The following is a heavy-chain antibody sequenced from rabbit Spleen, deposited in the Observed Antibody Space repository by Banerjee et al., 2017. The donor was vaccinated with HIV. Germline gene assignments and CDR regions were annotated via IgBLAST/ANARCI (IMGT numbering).Heavy chain of an antibody. CDR3: ARDAGSGDYIDGYFNL. Sequence: QLVESGGGLVQPGGSLKLSCKASGFTLSSYYMNWVRQAPGKGLEWIGYIDPVFGITYYASWVNGRFSISRENAQNTVFLQMTSLTVADTATYFCARDAGSGDYIDGYFNLWGPGTLVTVS. D-gene: IGHD8-1*01. CDR2: IDPVFGIT. CDR1: GFTLSSYY. V-gene: IGHV1S7*01. J-gene: IGHJ4*01.